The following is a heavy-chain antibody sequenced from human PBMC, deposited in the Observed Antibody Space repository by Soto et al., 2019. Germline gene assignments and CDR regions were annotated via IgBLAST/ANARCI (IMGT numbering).Heavy chain of an antibody. CDR3: ARSLYYYDSSGERFDY. CDR1: GFTFSSYA. D-gene: IGHD3-22*01. V-gene: IGHV3-30-3*01. J-gene: IGHJ4*02. Sequence: QVQLVESGGGVVQPGRSLRLSCAASGFTFSSYAMHWVRQAPGKGLEWVAVISYDGSNKYYADSVKGRFTISRDNSKNTLYLQMNSLRAEDTAVYYCARSLYYYDSSGERFDYWGQGTLVTVSS. CDR2: ISYDGSNK.